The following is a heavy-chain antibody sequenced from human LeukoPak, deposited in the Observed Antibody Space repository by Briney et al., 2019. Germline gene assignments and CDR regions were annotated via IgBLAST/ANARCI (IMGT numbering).Heavy chain of an antibody. D-gene: IGHD6-19*01. CDR3: ARKTSRLGSGGWFDP. V-gene: IGHV1-2*02. J-gene: IGHJ5*02. Sequence: ASVKVSCKASGYTFTGYYMHWVRQAPGQGLEWMGWINPNSGGTNYAQKFQGRVTMTRDASISTAYMELSRLRSDDTAVYYCARKTSRLGSGGWFDPWGQGTLATVSS. CDR1: GYTFTGYY. CDR2: INPNSGGT.